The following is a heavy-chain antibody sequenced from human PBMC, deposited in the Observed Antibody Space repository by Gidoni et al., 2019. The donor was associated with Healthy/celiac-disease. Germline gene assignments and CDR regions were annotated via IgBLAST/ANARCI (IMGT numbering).Heavy chain of an antibody. D-gene: IGHD1-26*01. CDR2: ISYDGSNK. CDR1: GFTVSCYA. CDR3: ARDLEPFGATTPDY. Sequence: QVQLVEAGGGVGQPGRSLRLSCEASGFTVSCYAMHGVRQAPGKGLEWGAVISYDGSNKYYADSVKGRFTISRDNSKNTLYLQMNSLRAEDTAVYYCARDLEPFGATTPDYWGQGTLVTVSS. V-gene: IGHV3-30-3*01. J-gene: IGHJ4*02.